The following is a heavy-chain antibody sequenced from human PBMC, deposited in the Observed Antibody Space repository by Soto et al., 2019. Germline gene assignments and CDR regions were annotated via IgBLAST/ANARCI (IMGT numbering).Heavy chain of an antibody. Sequence: PSETLSLTCTVSGGSISSSSYYWGWIRQSPGKGLEWIGSIYYTGSTYYNPSLKSRVTISIDTSKNQFSLKVNSVTAADTAVYYCARHPVPAAVIFSESWFDPWGQGTLVTVSS. J-gene: IGHJ5*02. CDR2: IYYTGST. CDR1: GGSISSSSYY. CDR3: ARHPVPAAVIFSESWFDP. D-gene: IGHD2-2*01. V-gene: IGHV4-39*01.